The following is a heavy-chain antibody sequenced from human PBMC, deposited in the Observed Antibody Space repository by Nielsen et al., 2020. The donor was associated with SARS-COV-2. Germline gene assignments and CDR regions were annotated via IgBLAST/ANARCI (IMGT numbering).Heavy chain of an antibody. CDR2: ISGSTDYT. J-gene: IGHJ4*02. D-gene: IGHD3-22*01. CDR3: ARSSDSSGYHIWHHGADY. Sequence: GESLKISCAASGFTFSDYYMIWIRQAPGKGLEWLSYISGSTDYTNYADSVKGRFTISRDNAKNSLYLQMSGLTAEDTAVYYCARSSDSSGYHIWHHGADYWGQGTLVTVSS. V-gene: IGHV3-11*03. CDR1: GFTFSDYY.